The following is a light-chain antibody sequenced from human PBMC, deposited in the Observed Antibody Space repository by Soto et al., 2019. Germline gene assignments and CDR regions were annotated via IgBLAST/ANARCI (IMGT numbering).Light chain of an antibody. CDR3: QKYLSAPFS. V-gene: IGKV1-27*01. Sequence: DIQMTQSPSSLSASAGDRVTITCRASQGIRNNLAWYQQKPGEVPKLLIYAASTLQSGVPSRFSGSGSGTDFTLSISSLQPEDVVTYYCQKYLSAPFSFGPGTKVVIK. CDR2: AAS. CDR1: QGIRNN. J-gene: IGKJ3*01.